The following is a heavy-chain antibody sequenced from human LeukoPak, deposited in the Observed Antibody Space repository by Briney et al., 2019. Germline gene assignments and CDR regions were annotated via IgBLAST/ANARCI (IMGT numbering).Heavy chain of an antibody. Sequence: SETLSLTCAVSGGSILSTNWWSWVRQPPGKGLEWIGEVHLSGASNYNPSLKSRVSMSIDKSRNHLSLELTSVTAADTAIYYCARESGAFSPFGFWGQGTLVTVSS. D-gene: IGHD1-26*01. CDR3: ARESGAFSPFGF. V-gene: IGHV4-4*02. CDR2: VHLSGAS. J-gene: IGHJ4*02. CDR1: GGSILSTNW.